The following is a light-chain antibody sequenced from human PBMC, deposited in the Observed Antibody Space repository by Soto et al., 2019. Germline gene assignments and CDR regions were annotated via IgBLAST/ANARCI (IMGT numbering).Light chain of an antibody. CDR2: DAS. J-gene: IGKJ1*01. CDR1: QSISGW. V-gene: IGKV1-5*01. CDR3: QQYTNTNNPWM. Sequence: DIQMTQSPSALSASVGDRVTITCRASQSISGWLAWFQQKPGKAPKLLIYDASSLESGVPSRFSGSGSGTEFTLTISSLQPDDFATYYCQQYTNTNNPWMFGQGTKVDI.